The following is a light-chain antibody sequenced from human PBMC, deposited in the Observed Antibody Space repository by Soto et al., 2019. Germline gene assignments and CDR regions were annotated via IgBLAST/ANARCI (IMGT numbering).Light chain of an antibody. V-gene: IGKV3-20*01. Sequence: IVLTQSPGTLSLSPGERATLSCRTSQTVSSTYFAWYQQRPGQSHRLLFYDSSTRAAGIPNRFSCSGSGRDFTLTINRLEPEDSAVYYCQQYGSSPPPFGQGTKVDIK. CDR3: QQYGSSPPP. CDR2: DSS. CDR1: QTVSSTY. J-gene: IGKJ1*01.